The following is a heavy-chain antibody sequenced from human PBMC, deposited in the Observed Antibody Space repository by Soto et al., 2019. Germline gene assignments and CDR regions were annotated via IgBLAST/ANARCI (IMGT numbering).Heavy chain of an antibody. CDR2: INNSGGFT. CDR3: AKAGESVFSRGYGYNYGAH. CDR1: GFTFSDYA. Sequence: EVQLLDSGGDLVQPGGSLRLSCAASGFTFSDYAMGWFLQAPGKGLEWVSGINNSGGFTYYADAVKGRFTVSRDNSKNTLYLQMNSLSAEDPAMDYCAKAGESVFSRGYGYNYGAHWGQGTLVTVS. V-gene: IGHV3-23*01. D-gene: IGHD5-18*01. J-gene: IGHJ4*02.